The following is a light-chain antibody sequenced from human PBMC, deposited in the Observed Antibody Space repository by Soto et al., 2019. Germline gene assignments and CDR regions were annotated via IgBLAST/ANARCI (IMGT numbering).Light chain of an antibody. CDR3: QQYETFSGT. V-gene: IGKV1-5*01. J-gene: IGKJ1*01. CDR2: DAS. CDR1: QSVSGW. Sequence: DIQMTQSPSTRSASVGDTVTVTCRASQSVSGWLAWYQQKPGEAPKXMIYDASALPRGVPSRFSGSGSGTKFTLTIASLQPDDVATYYCQQYETFSGTLGPGTKVDIK.